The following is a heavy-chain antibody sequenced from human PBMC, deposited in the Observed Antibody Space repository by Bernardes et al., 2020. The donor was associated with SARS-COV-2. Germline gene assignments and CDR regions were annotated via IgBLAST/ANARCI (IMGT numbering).Heavy chain of an antibody. Sequence: GSLRLSCAASGFTVSSNYMSWVRQAPGKGLVWVSRIYTGSPYYAESVKGRFTISRDNAKNTLYLQMNSLRAEDTAVYYCVRGNSGYGRFDSWGQGTLVTVSS. J-gene: IGHJ4*02. CDR2: IYTGSP. D-gene: IGHD5-12*01. V-gene: IGHV3-53*01. CDR3: VRGNSGYGRFDS. CDR1: GFTVSSNY.